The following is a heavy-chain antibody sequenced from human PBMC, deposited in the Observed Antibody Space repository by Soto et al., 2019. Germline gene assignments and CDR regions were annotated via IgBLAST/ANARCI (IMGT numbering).Heavy chain of an antibody. J-gene: IGHJ6*02. CDR1: GGTFSSYA. CDR3: ALSIRGLYSSSWPNYYGMDV. D-gene: IGHD6-6*01. CDR2: IIPIFGTA. V-gene: IGHV1-69*01. Sequence: QVQLVQSGAEVKKPGSSVKVSCKASGGTFSSYAISWVRQAPGQGLEWMGGIIPIFGTANCAQKFQGRVTITADESTSTAYMELSSLRSEDTAVYYCALSIRGLYSSSWPNYYGMDVWGQGTTVTVSS.